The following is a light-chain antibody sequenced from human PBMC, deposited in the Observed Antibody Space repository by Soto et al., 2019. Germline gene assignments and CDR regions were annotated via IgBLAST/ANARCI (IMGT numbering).Light chain of an antibody. CDR1: QSVSTN. CDR3: QQYHNWPPYT. V-gene: IGKV3-15*01. Sequence: EIVMTQSPATLSVSPGERATLSCRASQSVSTNLACYQQKPGQAPRLLMYGASTRATGIPARFSGSGSGTEFTLPISSLQSEDFAVYYCQQYHNWPPYTFGQGTKLEIK. CDR2: GAS. J-gene: IGKJ2*01.